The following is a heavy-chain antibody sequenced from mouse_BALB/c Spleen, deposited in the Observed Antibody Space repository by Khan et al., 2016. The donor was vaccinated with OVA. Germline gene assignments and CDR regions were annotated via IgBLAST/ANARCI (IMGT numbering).Heavy chain of an antibody. CDR2: ISYSGST. J-gene: IGHJ4*01. CDR3: ARGGSRYNDAIDY. D-gene: IGHD1-1*02. V-gene: IGHV3-2*02. CDR1: GYSITSDYA. Sequence: EVQLQESGPGLVKPSQSLSLTCTVTGYSITSDYAWNWIRQFPGNKLEWMGYISYSGSTNYNPDLKSRISITRDTSNNTFFLQVNSVTTEDTATYYRARGGSRYNDAIDYWGQGTSVTVSA.